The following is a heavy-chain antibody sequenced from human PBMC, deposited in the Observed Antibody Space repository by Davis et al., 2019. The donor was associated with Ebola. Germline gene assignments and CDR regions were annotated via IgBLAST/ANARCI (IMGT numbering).Heavy chain of an antibody. CDR2: IKAGSGDT. Sequence: KVSCKTSGYTFTNHGIHWVRQAPGQRLEWMGWIKAGSGDTKYSQKFQGRVTITRDTSAGTADMELRSLRFEDTAVYYCARDVGELKSLFDYWGQGTLVTVSS. D-gene: IGHD3-16*01. CDR1: GYTFTNHG. J-gene: IGHJ4*02. V-gene: IGHV1-3*01. CDR3: ARDVGELKSLFDY.